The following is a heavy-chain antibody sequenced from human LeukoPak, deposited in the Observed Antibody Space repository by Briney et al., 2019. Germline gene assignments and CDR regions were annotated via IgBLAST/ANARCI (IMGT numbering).Heavy chain of an antibody. CDR1: GGSISSSSYH. Sequence: SETLSLTCTVSGGSISSSSYHWGWIRQPPGKGLEWIGEINHSGSTNYNPSLKSRVTISVDTSKNQFSLKLSSVTAADTAVYYCARGSRQWLVRNWFDPWGQGTLVTVSS. CDR3: ARGSRQWLVRNWFDP. D-gene: IGHD6-19*01. V-gene: IGHV4-39*07. CDR2: INHSGST. J-gene: IGHJ5*02.